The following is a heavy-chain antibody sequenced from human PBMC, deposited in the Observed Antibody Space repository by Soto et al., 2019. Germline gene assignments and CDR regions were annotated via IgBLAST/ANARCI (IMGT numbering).Heavy chain of an antibody. D-gene: IGHD3-3*01. J-gene: IGHJ4*02. CDR3: ARQFYDFWSGSRATDGFFDY. CDR2: IIPIFGTA. V-gene: IGHV1-69*13. Sequence: SVKVSCKASGGTFSSYAISWVRQAPGQGLEWMGGIIPIFGTANYAQKFQGRVTITADESTSTAYMELSSLRSEDTAVYYCARQFYDFWSGSRATDGFFDYWGQGTLATVSS. CDR1: GGTFSSYA.